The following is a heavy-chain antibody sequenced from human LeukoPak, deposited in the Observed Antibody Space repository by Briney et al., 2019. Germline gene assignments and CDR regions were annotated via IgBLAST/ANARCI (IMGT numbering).Heavy chain of an antibody. V-gene: IGHV4-38-2*02. CDR2: VFHTGST. CDR3: ARDRGSQPFIDY. Sequence: SETLSLTCTVSGYSISSDYYWGWIRQPPGKGLEWIGYVFHTGSTNYNPSLKSRVAISVDTSKNQFSLKLSSVTAADTAVYYCARDRGSQPFIDYWGQGTLVTVSS. CDR1: GYSISSDYY. D-gene: IGHD1-26*01. J-gene: IGHJ4*02.